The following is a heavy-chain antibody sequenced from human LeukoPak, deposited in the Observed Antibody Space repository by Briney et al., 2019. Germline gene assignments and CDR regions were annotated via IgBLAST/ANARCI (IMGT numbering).Heavy chain of an antibody. CDR2: IRYDGSNK. J-gene: IGHJ6*03. D-gene: IGHD3-16*01. Sequence: GGSLRLSCAASGFTFSSYGMHWVRQAPGKGLEWVAFIRYDGSNKYYADSVEGRFTISRDNSKNTLYLQMNSLRAEDTAVYYCAKEVRFYYYYMDVWGKGTTVTISS. CDR1: GFTFSSYG. V-gene: IGHV3-30*02. CDR3: AKEVRFYYYYMDV.